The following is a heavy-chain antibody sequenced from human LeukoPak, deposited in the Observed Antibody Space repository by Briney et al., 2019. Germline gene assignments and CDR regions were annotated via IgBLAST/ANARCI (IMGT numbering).Heavy chain of an antibody. J-gene: IGHJ4*02. CDR1: GFTLSRYW. CDR3: ARDLSGVTGYTYGRGIDY. V-gene: IGHV3-74*01. D-gene: IGHD5-18*01. Sequence: GGSLRLSCAASGFTLSRYWMHWVRQAPGKGLVWVSRINSDGRSTSYADSVKGRFTISRDNAKNTLYLQMNSLRAEDTAVYYCARDLSGVTGYTYGRGIDYWGQGTLVTVSS. CDR2: INSDGRST.